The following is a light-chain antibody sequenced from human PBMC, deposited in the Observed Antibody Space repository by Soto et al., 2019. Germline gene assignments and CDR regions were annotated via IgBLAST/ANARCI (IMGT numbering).Light chain of an antibody. Sequence: LTQPPSASGSPGQSVTISCTGTSSDVGGYDYVSWYQQHPGKAPKLMIYEVTIRPSGVSDRFSGSRSGNTASLTVSGLQAEDEADYYCSSYTGGNPSYVFGTGTKVTVL. J-gene: IGLJ1*01. CDR3: SSYTGGNPSYV. CDR1: SSDVGGYDY. CDR2: EVT. V-gene: IGLV2-8*01.